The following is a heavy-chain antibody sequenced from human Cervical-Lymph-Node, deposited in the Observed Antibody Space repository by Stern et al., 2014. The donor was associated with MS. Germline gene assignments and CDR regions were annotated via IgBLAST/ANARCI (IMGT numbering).Heavy chain of an antibody. Sequence: EVQLVESGGRVVQPGRSLRLSCEVSGFTFDDYAMHWVRQAPGKGLEWVSTMPWNSGTVAYAASVEGRFTVSRDNAKNSLFLQMNSLRADDTTLYYCEKPAGLSSGFWGQGTQVTVSS. CDR3: EKPAGLSSGF. J-gene: IGHJ4*02. V-gene: IGHV3-9*01. CDR2: MPWNSGTV. D-gene: IGHD6-13*01. CDR1: GFTFDDYA.